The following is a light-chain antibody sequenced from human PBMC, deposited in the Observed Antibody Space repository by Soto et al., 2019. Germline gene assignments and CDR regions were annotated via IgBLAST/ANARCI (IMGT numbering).Light chain of an antibody. CDR1: QSISRW. CDR2: DAS. CDR3: QQYNSYSGT. J-gene: IGKJ1*01. V-gene: IGKV1-5*01. Sequence: DIHMTQSPSTLSASVGDIITITCRASQSISRWLDWYQQKKGKAPKLLIYDASSLESGVPSRLSGSGYGTELTITISSMQHDDFETYYCQQYNSYSGTFGQGTKVDIK.